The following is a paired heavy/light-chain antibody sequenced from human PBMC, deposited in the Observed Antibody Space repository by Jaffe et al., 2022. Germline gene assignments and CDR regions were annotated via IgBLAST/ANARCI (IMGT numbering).Light chain of an antibody. Sequence: SYELTQPPSVSVSPGQTASITCSGDKLGDKYACWYQQKPGQSPVLVIYQDSKRPSGIPERFSGSNSGNTATLTISGTQAMDEADYYCQAWDSSTFYVFGTGTKVTVL. CDR3: QAWDSSTFYV. CDR2: QDS. CDR1: KLGDKY. J-gene: IGLJ1*01. V-gene: IGLV3-1*01.
Heavy chain of an antibody. J-gene: IGHJ4*02. CDR1: GFTFSSYE. D-gene: IGHD2-15*01. V-gene: IGHV3-48*03. Sequence: EVQLVESGGGLVQPGGSLRLSCAASGFTFSSYEMNWVRQAPGKGLEWVSYISSSGSTIYYADSVKGRFTISRDNAKNSLYLQMNSLRAEDTAVYYCASRYCSGGSCYSYYFDYWGQGTLVTVSS. CDR2: ISSSGSTI. CDR3: ASRYCSGGSCYSYYFDY.